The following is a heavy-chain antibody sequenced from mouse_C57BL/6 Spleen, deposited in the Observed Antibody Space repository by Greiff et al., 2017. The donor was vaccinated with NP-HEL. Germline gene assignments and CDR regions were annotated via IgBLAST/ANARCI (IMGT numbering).Heavy chain of an antibody. CDR3: ARRMVTTGYAMDY. CDR2: ISSGSSTI. V-gene: IGHV5-17*01. D-gene: IGHD2-2*01. J-gene: IGHJ4*01. CDR1: GFTFSDYG. Sequence: EVQLVESGGGLVKPGGSLKLSCAASGFTFSDYGMHWVRQAPGTGLEWVAYISSGSSTIYYADTVKGRFTISSDNAKNTLFLQRTSLRSEDTAMYYCARRMVTTGYAMDYWGQGTSVTVSS.